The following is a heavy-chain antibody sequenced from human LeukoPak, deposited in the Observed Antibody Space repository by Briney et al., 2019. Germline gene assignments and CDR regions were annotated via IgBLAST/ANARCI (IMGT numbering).Heavy chain of an antibody. D-gene: IGHD3-3*01. CDR1: GFTVSSNY. CDR2: IYSGGST. V-gene: IGHV3-66*02. J-gene: IGHJ4*02. CDR3: ARVWSGWYEIDY. Sequence: GGSLRLSCAASGFTVSSNYMSWVRQASGKGLEWVSVIYSGGSTYYADSVKGRFTISRDNSKNTLYLQMNSLRAEDTAVYYCARVWSGWYEIDYWGQGTLVTVSS.